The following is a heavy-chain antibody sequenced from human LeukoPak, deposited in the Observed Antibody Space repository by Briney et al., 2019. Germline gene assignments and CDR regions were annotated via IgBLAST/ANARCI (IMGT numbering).Heavy chain of an antibody. J-gene: IGHJ6*02. V-gene: IGHV3-30*18. Sequence: GGSLRLSYAASGFTFSSYGMHWVRQAPGKGLEWVAVISYDGSNKYYADSVKGRFTISRDNSKNTLYLQMNSLRAEDTAVYYCAKDVAQYSSSWYPYYYGMDVWGQGTTVTVSS. CDR1: GFTFSSYG. CDR3: AKDVAQYSSSWYPYYYGMDV. CDR2: ISYDGSNK. D-gene: IGHD6-13*01.